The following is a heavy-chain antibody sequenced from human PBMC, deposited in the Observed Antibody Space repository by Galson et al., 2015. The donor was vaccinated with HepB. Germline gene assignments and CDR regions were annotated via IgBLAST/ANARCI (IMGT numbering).Heavy chain of an antibody. V-gene: IGHV3-30*04. J-gene: IGHJ4*02. CDR2: ISYDGSNK. CDR3: ARDHGAVAGTVFDY. CDR1: GSTFSSYA. D-gene: IGHD6-19*01. Sequence: SLRLSCAASGSTFSSYAMHWVRQAPGKGLEWVAVISYDGSNKYYADSVKGRFTIPRDNSKNTLYLQMNSLRAEDTAVYYCARDHGAVAGTVFDYWGQGTLVTVSS.